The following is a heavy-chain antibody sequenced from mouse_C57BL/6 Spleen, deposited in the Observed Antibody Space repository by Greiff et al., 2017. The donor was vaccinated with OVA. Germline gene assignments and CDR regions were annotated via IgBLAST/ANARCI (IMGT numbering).Heavy chain of an antibody. V-gene: IGHV6-3*01. CDR3: TAGTWGDY. D-gene: IGHD3-3*01. Sequence: EVQGVESGGGLVQPGGSMKLSCVASGFTFSNYWMNWVRQSPEKGLEWVAQIRLKSDNYATHYAESVKGRFTISRDDSKSSVYLQMNNLRAEDTGIYYCTAGTWGDYWGQGTTLTVSS. CDR1: GFTFSNYW. CDR2: IRLKSDNYAT. J-gene: IGHJ2*01.